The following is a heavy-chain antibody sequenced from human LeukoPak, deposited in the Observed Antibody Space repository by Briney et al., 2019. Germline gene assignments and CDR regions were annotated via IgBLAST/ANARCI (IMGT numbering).Heavy chain of an antibody. Sequence: SETLSLTCTVSGGSISTYYWSWIRQPPGKGLEWIGYIYTSGSTDYNPSLKSRVTISVDTSKNQFSLKLSSVTAADTAVYYCARFSGFWSPDAFDIWGQGTMVTVSS. V-gene: IGHV4-4*09. J-gene: IGHJ3*02. CDR2: IYTSGST. D-gene: IGHD3-3*01. CDR1: GGSISTYY. CDR3: ARFSGFWSPDAFDI.